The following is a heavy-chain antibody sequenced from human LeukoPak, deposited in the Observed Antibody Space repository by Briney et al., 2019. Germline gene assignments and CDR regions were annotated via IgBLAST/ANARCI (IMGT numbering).Heavy chain of an antibody. Sequence: GGSLRLSCAASGFSFSSYWMSWVSQAPGKGLEWVANIKQDGSEKYYVDSVKGRFTISRDNAKNSLYLQMNSLRAEDTAVYYCARDGYSSGWYLGYYYYMDVWGKGTTVTVSS. CDR2: IKQDGSEK. CDR1: GFSFSSYW. V-gene: IGHV3-7*01. J-gene: IGHJ6*03. D-gene: IGHD6-19*01. CDR3: ARDGYSSGWYLGYYYYMDV.